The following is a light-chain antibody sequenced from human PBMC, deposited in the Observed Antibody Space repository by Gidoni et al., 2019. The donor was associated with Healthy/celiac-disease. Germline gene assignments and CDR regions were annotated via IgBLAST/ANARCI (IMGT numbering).Light chain of an antibody. CDR1: SSNIGSNT. CDR2: SNN. Sequence: QSVLTQPPSASGTPGQGVTISCSGSSSNIGSNTVNWYQQLPGTAPKLLINSNNQRPSGVPDRFSGSKSGTSASLAISGLQSEDEADYYCAAWDDSLNGYVFGTGTKVTVL. CDR3: AAWDDSLNGYV. V-gene: IGLV1-44*01. J-gene: IGLJ1*01.